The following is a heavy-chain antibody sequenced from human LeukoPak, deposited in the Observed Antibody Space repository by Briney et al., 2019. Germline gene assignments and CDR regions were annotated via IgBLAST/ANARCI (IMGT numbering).Heavy chain of an antibody. V-gene: IGHV3-66*01. CDR2: IYSGGST. CDR1: EFSVGSNY. Sequence: GGSLRLSCAASEFSVGSNYMTWVRQAPGKGLEWVSLIYSGGSTYYADSVKGRFTISRDNSKNTLYLQMNSLSAEDTAVYYCAKDEGLTFPRGFFDMGGRGKMVPVFS. CDR3: AKDEGLTFPRGFFDM. D-gene: IGHD2/OR15-2a*01. J-gene: IGHJ3*02.